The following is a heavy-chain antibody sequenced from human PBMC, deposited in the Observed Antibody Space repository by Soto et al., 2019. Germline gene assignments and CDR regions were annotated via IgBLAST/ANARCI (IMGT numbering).Heavy chain of an antibody. CDR2: MYHSGST. D-gene: IGHD2-2*01. V-gene: IGHV4-30-2*01. Sequence: SETLSLTCAVSGGSISSGGYSWSWIRQPPGKGLEWIGYMYHSGSTYYNPSLKSRVTISIDRSKNQFSLKLSSVTAADTAVYYCARRVVVSETFDYWGQGTLVTVSS. CDR3: ARRVVVSETFDY. CDR1: GGSISSGGYS. J-gene: IGHJ4*02.